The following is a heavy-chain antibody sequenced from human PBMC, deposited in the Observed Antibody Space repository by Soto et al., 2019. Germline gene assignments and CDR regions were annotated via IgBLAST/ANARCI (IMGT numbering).Heavy chain of an antibody. CDR2: ISYDGSNK. CDR3: AKGRVVYYFDY. CDR1: GFTFSSYG. D-gene: IGHD2-15*01. V-gene: IGHV3-30*18. Sequence: QVQLVESGGGVVQPGRSLRLSCAASGFTFSSYGMHWVRQAPGKGLEWVAVISYDGSNKYYADSVKGRFTISRDNSKNTLYLQKNSLRAEDTAVYYCAKGRVVYYFDYWGQGTLVTVSS. J-gene: IGHJ4*02.